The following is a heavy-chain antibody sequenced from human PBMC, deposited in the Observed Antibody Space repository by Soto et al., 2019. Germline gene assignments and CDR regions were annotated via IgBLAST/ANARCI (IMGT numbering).Heavy chain of an antibody. Sequence: DVQILQSGGGLEQPGGSLRLSCAASGFTFSNYVMSWIRQAAGKGLEWVSTIRETGNTYYADSVRGRFATSRDNSENTLYPQMSSLRAEDTAVYYCAKQQMGVIRALDYWGQGTLVTVSS. CDR1: GFTFSNYV. D-gene: IGHD1-26*01. CDR2: IRETGNT. J-gene: IGHJ4*02. CDR3: AKQQMGVIRALDY. V-gene: IGHV3-23*01.